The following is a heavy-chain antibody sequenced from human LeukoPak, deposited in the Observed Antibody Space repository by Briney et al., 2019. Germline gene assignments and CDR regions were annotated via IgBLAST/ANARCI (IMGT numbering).Heavy chain of an antibody. D-gene: IGHD3-10*01. V-gene: IGHV4-34*01. CDR2: INHSGST. J-gene: IGHJ4*02. CDR1: GGSFSGYH. Sequence: PSETLSLTCAVYGGSFSGYHWSWIRQPPGKGLEWIGEINHSGSTNYNPSLKSRVTISVDTSKNQFSLKLSSVTAADTAVYYCARRGGSGSYRYWGQGTLVTVSS. CDR3: ARRGGSGSYRY.